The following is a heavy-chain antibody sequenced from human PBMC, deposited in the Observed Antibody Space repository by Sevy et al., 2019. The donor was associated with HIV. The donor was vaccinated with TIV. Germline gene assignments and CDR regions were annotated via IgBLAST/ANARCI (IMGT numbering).Heavy chain of an antibody. CDR1: GFSFSNYW. Sequence: GGSLRLSCAASGFSFSNYWMSWVRQAPGKGLEWVANIKRDGSEGYYVASVKGRFTISRDNAKTSLYLQMHSLRAEDMAVYYCARDCSSASCLWGLDVWGQGTTVTVSS. D-gene: IGHD2-2*01. CDR2: IKRDGSEG. J-gene: IGHJ6*02. CDR3: ARDCSSASCLWGLDV. V-gene: IGHV3-7*03.